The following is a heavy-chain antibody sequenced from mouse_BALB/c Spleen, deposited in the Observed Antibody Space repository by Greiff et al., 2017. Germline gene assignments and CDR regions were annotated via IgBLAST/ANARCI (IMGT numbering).Heavy chain of an antibody. J-gene: IGHJ4*01. CDR1: GFSFSSFG. CDR3: ARSDDPYAMDY. Sequence: EVMLVESGGGLVQPGGSRKLSCAASGFSFSSFGMHWVRQAPEKGLEWVAYISSGSSTIYYADTVKGRFTISRDNPKNTLFLQMTSLRSEDTAMYYCARSDDPYAMDYWGQGTSVTVSS. CDR2: ISSGSSTI. V-gene: IGHV5-17*02.